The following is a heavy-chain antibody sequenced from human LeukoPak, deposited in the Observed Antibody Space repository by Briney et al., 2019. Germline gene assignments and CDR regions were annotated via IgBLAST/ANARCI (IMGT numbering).Heavy chain of an antibody. CDR3: ARVRDTAMVKFDY. Sequence: GGSLRLSCTASGFIFSNHGMNWVRQAPGKGLEWISYISSTSADIYYVDSVKGRFTISRDNAKNSLYLQMNSLRAEDTAVYYCARVRDTAMVKFDYWGQGTLVTVSS. J-gene: IGHJ4*02. CDR1: GFIFSNHG. V-gene: IGHV3-21*05. D-gene: IGHD5-18*01. CDR2: ISSTSADI.